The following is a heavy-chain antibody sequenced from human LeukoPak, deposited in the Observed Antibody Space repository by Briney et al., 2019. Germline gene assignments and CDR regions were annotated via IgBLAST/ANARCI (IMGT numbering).Heavy chain of an antibody. J-gene: IGHJ3*02. CDR2: IYPGDSDT. CDR3: ARPSGYSYADDAFDI. D-gene: IGHD5-18*01. V-gene: IGHV5-51*01. CDR1: GYSFTSYW. Sequence: GESLKISCKGSGYSFTSYWIGWVRQMPGKGLEWMGIIYPGDSDTRYSPSFQGQVTISADKSISTAYLQWSSLKASDTAMYYCARPSGYSYADDAFDIWGQGTMVTVSS.